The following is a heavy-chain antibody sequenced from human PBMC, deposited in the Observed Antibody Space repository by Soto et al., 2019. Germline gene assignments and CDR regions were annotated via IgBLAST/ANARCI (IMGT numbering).Heavy chain of an antibody. CDR2: IYNSGST. V-gene: IGHV4-31*03. D-gene: IGHD3-10*01. CDR1: GGSINSGGYF. CDR3: ARGPYYGSGSYYDYSYSYGMDV. Sequence: KPSETLSLTCSVSGGSINSGGYFWSWTRQHPGKGLEWIGHIYNSGSTDYNPSLKSRVIISRDTSKNQFSLKVSSVPAADTAVYYCARGPYYGSGSYYDYSYSYGMDVWGQETALTVSS. J-gene: IGHJ6*02.